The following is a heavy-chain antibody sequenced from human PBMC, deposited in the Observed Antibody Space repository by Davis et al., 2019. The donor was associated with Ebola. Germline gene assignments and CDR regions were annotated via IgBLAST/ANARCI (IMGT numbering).Heavy chain of an antibody. CDR3: ARALVEMATITGAFDI. V-gene: IGHV4-61*01. J-gene: IGHJ3*02. Sequence: PSETLSLTCTVSGGSVSSGRYYWSWLRQPPGKGLELIGYIYYSGSTNYNPSLKSRVAISVDTSKNQFSLKLSSVTAADTAVYYCARALVEMATITGAFDIWGQGTMVTVSS. D-gene: IGHD5-24*01. CDR1: GGSVSSGRYY. CDR2: IYYSGST.